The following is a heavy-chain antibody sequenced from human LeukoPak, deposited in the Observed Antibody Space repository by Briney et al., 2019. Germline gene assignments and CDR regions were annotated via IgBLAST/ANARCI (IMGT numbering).Heavy chain of an antibody. Sequence: PGGSLRLSCAASGFTFSSYGMHWVRQAPGKGLEWVTFIQYDGSNKYYADSVKGRFTISRDNSKNTVYLQLNSLRTEDTAVYYCARSLTMVRAYDYWGQGTLVTVSS. J-gene: IGHJ4*02. CDR3: ARSLTMVRAYDY. D-gene: IGHD3-10*01. V-gene: IGHV3-30*02. CDR1: GFTFSSYG. CDR2: IQYDGSNK.